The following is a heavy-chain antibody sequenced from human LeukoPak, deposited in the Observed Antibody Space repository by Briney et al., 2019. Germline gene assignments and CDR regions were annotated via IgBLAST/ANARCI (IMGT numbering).Heavy chain of an antibody. J-gene: IGHJ4*02. V-gene: IGHV1-46*01. Sequence: ASVKVSCKASGYTFTSYYMHWVRQAPGQGLEWMGIINPSGGSTSYAQKFQGRVTMTRNTSISTAYMELSSLRSEDTAVYYCARGSGWYKIFDYWGQGTLVTVSS. CDR3: ARGSGWYKIFDY. D-gene: IGHD6-19*01. CDR2: INPSGGST. CDR1: GYTFTSYY.